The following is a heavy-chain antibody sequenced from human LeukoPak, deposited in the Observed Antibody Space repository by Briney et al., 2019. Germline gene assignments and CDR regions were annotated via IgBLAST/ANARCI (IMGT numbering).Heavy chain of an antibody. CDR3: AKLVGATRANYFDY. J-gene: IGHJ4*02. CDR1: GFTFSNYW. V-gene: IGHV3-74*03. CDR2: INTDGTTT. Sequence: GGSLRLSCAASGFTFSNYWMHWVRQVPGKGLVWLSRINTDGTTTTYADSVKGRFTISRDDSKNTLYLQMNSLRAEDTAVYYCAKLVGATRANYFDYWGQGTLVTVSS. D-gene: IGHD1-26*01.